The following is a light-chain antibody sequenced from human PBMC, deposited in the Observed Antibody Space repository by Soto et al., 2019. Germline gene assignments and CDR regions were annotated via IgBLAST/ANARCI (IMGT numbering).Light chain of an antibody. CDR1: QSILSW. Sequence: DIQMTQSPSTLSASVGDRVTITCRASQSILSWLAWYQHKPGKAPKLLIYDASSLESGVPSRFSGSRSGTEFTLTISSLQPDDIPTYYCQQYDTYWTLGQGTKVDIK. V-gene: IGKV1-5*01. CDR2: DAS. J-gene: IGKJ1*01. CDR3: QQYDTYWT.